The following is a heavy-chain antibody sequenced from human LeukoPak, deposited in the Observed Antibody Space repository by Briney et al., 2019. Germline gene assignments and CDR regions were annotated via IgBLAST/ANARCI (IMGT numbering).Heavy chain of an antibody. CDR3: ARGTTVARDDY. CDR2: ISWNSGSI. CDR1: GFTFDDYA. J-gene: IGHJ4*02. V-gene: IGHV3-9*01. Sequence: GGSLRLSCAASGFTFDDYAVHWVRQAPGKGLEWVSGISWNSGSIGYADSVKGRFTISRDNSKNTLYLQMNSLRAEDTAVYYCARGTTVARDDYWGQGTLVTVSS. D-gene: IGHD4-23*01.